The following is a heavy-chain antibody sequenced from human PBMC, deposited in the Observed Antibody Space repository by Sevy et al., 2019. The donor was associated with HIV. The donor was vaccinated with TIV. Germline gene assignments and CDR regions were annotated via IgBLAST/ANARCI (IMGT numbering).Heavy chain of an antibody. CDR1: GFTFSSYE. CDR3: ARDLMGIVVVPAATNWFDP. D-gene: IGHD2-2*03. V-gene: IGHV3-48*03. J-gene: IGHJ5*02. Sequence: GGSLRLSCAASGFTFSSYEMNWVRQAPGKGLEWVSYISSSGSTIYYADSVKGRFTISRDNAKNSLYLQMNSLRAEDTAVYYCARDLMGIVVVPAATNWFDPWSQGTLVTVSS. CDR2: ISSSGSTI.